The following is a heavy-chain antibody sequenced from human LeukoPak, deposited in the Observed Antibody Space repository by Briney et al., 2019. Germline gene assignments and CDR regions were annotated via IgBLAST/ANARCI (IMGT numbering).Heavy chain of an antibody. V-gene: IGHV3-21*01. Sequence: GGSLRLSCAASGFTFSSYSMNWVRQAPGQGLEWVSSISSSSSYIYYADSVKGRFTISRDNAKNSLYLQMNSLRAEDTAVYYCARAQLTMVRGVIRGTNWFDPWGQGTLVTVSS. D-gene: IGHD3-10*01. CDR2: ISSSSSYI. CDR1: GFTFSSYS. J-gene: IGHJ5*02. CDR3: ARAQLTMVRGVIRGTNWFDP.